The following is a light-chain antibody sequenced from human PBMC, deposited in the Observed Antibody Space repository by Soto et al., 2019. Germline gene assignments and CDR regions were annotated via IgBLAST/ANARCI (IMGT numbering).Light chain of an antibody. Sequence: QSVLTQPPSVSGAPGQRVTISCTGSSSNIGAGRDVHWYRQLPGAAPKFLISDSNHRPSGVPDRFSVSTSGASASLAITGLRLEDEGEYFCQSYGTSLSGLYVFGTGTKVTVL. V-gene: IGLV1-40*01. J-gene: IGLJ1*01. CDR1: SSNIGAGRD. CDR2: DSN. CDR3: QSYGTSLSGLYV.